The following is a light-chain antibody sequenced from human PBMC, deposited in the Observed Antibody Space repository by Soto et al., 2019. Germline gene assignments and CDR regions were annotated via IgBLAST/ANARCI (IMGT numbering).Light chain of an antibody. CDR1: QSVSSSF. CDR2: GAS. J-gene: IGKJ1*01. V-gene: IGKV3-20*01. Sequence: EIVLTQSPGTLSLSPGERATLSCRASQSVSSSFLAWYQQKPGQATRLLIYGASSRATGIPDRFSGSASGTDFTLTISRMEPEEFAVYYWQQYDTSPWTFGQGTKVEIK. CDR3: QQYDTSPWT.